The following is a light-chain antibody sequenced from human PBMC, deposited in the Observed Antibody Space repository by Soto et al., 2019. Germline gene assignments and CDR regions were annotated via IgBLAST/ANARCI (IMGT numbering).Light chain of an antibody. CDR1: QDISNF. CDR3: QQYDNLPYT. Sequence: DIQMTQSPSSLSASVGDRVTITCQASQDISNFLNWYQQKPGKAPKLLIYDASTLETGVPSRFSGRGSGTDFTFTISSLQPEDIATYYCQQYDNLPYTFGQGTKLEIK. CDR2: DAS. V-gene: IGKV1-33*01. J-gene: IGKJ2*01.